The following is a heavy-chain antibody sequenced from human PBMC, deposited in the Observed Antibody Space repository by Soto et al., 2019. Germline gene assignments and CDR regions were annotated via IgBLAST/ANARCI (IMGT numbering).Heavy chain of an antibody. Sequence: GESLKISCKGSGYSFTSYWIGWVRQMPGKGLEWMGIIYPGDSDTRYSPSFQGQVTISADKSISTAYLQWSSLKASDTAMYYCARHHFDWLLSRLDGGYYFDYWGQGTLVTVSS. CDR3: ARHHFDWLLSRLDGGYYFDY. V-gene: IGHV5-51*01. CDR1: GYSFTSYW. J-gene: IGHJ4*02. CDR2: IYPGDSDT. D-gene: IGHD3-9*01.